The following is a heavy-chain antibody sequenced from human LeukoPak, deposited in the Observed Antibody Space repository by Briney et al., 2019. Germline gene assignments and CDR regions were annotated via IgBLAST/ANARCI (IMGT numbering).Heavy chain of an antibody. D-gene: IGHD3-22*01. CDR1: GYTFTSYD. J-gene: IGHJ4*02. Sequence: ASVKVSCKASGYTFTSYDVNWVRQATGQGLEWMGWMNPSSGNTGYAQKFQGRVTMTEDTSTDTAYMELSSLRSEDTAVYFCARDRGGLYYGIDYWGQGNLVTVSS. CDR2: MNPSSGNT. CDR3: ARDRGGLYYGIDY. V-gene: IGHV1-8*02.